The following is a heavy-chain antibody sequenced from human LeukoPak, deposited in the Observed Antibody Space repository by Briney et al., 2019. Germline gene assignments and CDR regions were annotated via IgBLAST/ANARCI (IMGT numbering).Heavy chain of an antibody. CDR3: ARDQGYFDWSTPRY. J-gene: IGHJ4*02. CDR2: ISSSSSTI. Sequence: GGSLRLSCAASGFTFSSYSMNWVRQAPGKGLEWVSYISSSSSTIYYADSVKGRFTISRDNAKNSLYLQMNSLRAEDTAVYYCARDQGYFDWSTPRYWGQGTLVTVSS. V-gene: IGHV3-48*04. CDR1: GFTFSSYS. D-gene: IGHD3-9*01.